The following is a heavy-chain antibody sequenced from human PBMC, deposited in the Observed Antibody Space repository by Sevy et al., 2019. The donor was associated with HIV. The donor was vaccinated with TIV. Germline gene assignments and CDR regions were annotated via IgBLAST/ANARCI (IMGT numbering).Heavy chain of an antibody. D-gene: IGHD3-3*01. Sequence: SQTLSLTCAISGDSVSTNSAVWNWIRQSPSRGLEWLGRTYYRSKLYNDYSVSLKGRLTITPDTSKNQFSLHLKSVTADDTAVYFCARAGATIFGIVTMSFDVWGQGTLVTVSS. CDR1: GDSVSTNSAV. CDR2: TYYRSKLYN. J-gene: IGHJ4*02. V-gene: IGHV6-1*01. CDR3: ARAGATIFGIVTMSFDV.